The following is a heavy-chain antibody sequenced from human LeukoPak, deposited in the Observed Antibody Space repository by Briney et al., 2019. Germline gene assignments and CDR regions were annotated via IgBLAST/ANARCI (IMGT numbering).Heavy chain of an antibody. CDR3: ATQREYYYDSSGPYYFDY. CDR2: INPNSGGT. CDR1: GYTFTGYY. Sequence: ASVKVSCKASGYTFTGYYMHWVRQAPGQGLEWMGWINPNSGGTNYAQKFQGRVTMTRDTSISTAYMELSRLRFDDTAVYYCATQREYYYDSSGPYYFDYWGQGTLVTVSS. J-gene: IGHJ4*02. D-gene: IGHD3-22*01. V-gene: IGHV1-2*02.